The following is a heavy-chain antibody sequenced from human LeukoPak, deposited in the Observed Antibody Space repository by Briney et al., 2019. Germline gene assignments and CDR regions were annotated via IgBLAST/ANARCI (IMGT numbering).Heavy chain of an antibody. CDR3: ARLGGATQAFDY. D-gene: IGHD1-26*01. CDR1: GGTFSSYA. J-gene: IGHJ4*02. V-gene: IGHV1-69*01. Sequence: ASVKVSCTASGGTFSSYAISWVRQAPGQGLEWMGGIIPIFGTANYAQKFQGRVTITADESTSTAYVELSSLRSEDTAVYYCARLGGATQAFDYWGQGTLVTVSS. CDR2: IIPIFGTA.